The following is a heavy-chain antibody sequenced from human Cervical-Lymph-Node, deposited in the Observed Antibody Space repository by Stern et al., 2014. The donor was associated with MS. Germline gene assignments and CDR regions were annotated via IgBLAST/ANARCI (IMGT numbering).Heavy chain of an antibody. CDR3: ARDRRRMATVSSWIDP. Sequence: VQLVQSGAEVKKPGASVKVSCKASGYTFTDFYVHWVRLAPGQGLEWMGWINPKSSAPEYAPKFQGRVSMTRDTSITTVFMELSRLRSDDTALYYCARDRRRMATVSSWIDPWGQGTLVTVSS. D-gene: IGHD5-24*01. CDR2: INPKSSAP. J-gene: IGHJ5*02. V-gene: IGHV1-2*02. CDR1: GYTFTDFY.